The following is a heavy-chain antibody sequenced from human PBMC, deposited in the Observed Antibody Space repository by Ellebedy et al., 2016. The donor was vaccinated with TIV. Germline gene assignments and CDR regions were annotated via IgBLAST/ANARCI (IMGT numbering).Heavy chain of an antibody. CDR1: GFTFSNSW. J-gene: IGHJ6*02. Sequence: GGSLRLXXAASGFTFSNSWMHWVRQAPGKGLVWVSRIKSYGSGTTYADSVKGRFTISRDNAKNTMYLQMNSLRAEDTAVYYCARGTGSDQLRFGMDVWGQGTTVTVS. CDR2: IKSYGSGT. V-gene: IGHV3-74*01. CDR3: ARGTGSDQLRFGMDV. D-gene: IGHD3/OR15-3a*01.